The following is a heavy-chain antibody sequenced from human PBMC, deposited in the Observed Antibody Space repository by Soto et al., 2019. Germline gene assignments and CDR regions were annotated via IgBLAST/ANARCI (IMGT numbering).Heavy chain of an antibody. D-gene: IGHD2-2*01. CDR1: GFTFSSYG. V-gene: IGHV3-30*18. J-gene: IGHJ4*02. CDR2: ISYDGSNK. Sequence: GGSLRLSCAASGFTFSSYGMHWVRQAPGKGLEWVAVISYDGSNKYYADSVKGRFTISRDNSKNTLYLQMNSLRAEDTAVYYCAKAWRYRCSSTSCYRTYYFDYWGQGTLVTVS. CDR3: AKAWRYRCSSTSCYRTYYFDY.